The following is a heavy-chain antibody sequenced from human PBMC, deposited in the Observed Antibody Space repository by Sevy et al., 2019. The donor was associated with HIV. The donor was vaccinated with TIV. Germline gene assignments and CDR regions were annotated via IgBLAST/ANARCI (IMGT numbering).Heavy chain of an antibody. V-gene: IGHV3-13*01. J-gene: IGHJ6*02. Sequence: GGSLRLSCAASGFTFSSYDMHWVRQATGKGLEWVSAIGTTGDTYYPGSVKGRFTISRENAKNSLYLQMNSLRAGDTAVYYCARGTGIVVVPALDVWGQRTTVTVSS. D-gene: IGHD2-2*01. CDR2: IGTTGDT. CDR1: GFTFSSYD. CDR3: ARGTGIVVVPALDV.